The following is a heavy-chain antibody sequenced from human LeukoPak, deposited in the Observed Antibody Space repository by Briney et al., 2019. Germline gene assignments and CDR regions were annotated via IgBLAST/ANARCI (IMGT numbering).Heavy chain of an antibody. Sequence: SGTLSLTCAVSGGSISSSNWWSWVRQPPGKGLEWIGEIYHSGSTNYNPSLKSRVTISVDWSKNQFSLKLSSVTAADTAVYYCARGGRPATRGAFDIWGQGTMVTVSS. J-gene: IGHJ3*02. V-gene: IGHV4-4*02. CDR1: GGSISSSNW. D-gene: IGHD1-26*01. CDR2: IYHSGST. CDR3: ARGGRPATRGAFDI.